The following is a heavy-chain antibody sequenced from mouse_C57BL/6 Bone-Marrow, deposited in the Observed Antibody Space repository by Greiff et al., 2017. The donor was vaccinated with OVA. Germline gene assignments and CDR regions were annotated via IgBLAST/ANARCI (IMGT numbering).Heavy chain of an antibody. CDR2: IYPGDGDT. CDR3: ARPEAIYYDYDGYAMDY. D-gene: IGHD2-4*01. J-gene: IGHJ4*01. V-gene: IGHV1-82*01. CDR1: GYAFSSSW. Sequence: VQLQQSGPELVKPGASVKISCKASGYAFSSSWMNWVKQRPGKGLEWIGRIYPGDGDTNYNGKFKGKATLTADKSSSTAYMQLSSLTSEDSAVYFCARPEAIYYDYDGYAMDYWGQGTSVTVSS.